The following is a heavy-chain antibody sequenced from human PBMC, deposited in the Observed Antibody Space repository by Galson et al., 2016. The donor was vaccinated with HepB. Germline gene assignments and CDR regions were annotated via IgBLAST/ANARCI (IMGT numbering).Heavy chain of an antibody. D-gene: IGHD3-10*01. Sequence: TLSLTCTVSGGSISSGHYYWSWIRQHPGKGLEWIGNIYNSGITYYNPSLKSRVSISVVTSKNQFSLKLSSVTAADTAVYYCARVSRIIMVRDAFDTWGQGTMVTVSA. CDR1: GGSISSGHYY. J-gene: IGHJ3*02. CDR3: ARVSRIIMVRDAFDT. CDR2: IYNSGIT. V-gene: IGHV4-31*03.